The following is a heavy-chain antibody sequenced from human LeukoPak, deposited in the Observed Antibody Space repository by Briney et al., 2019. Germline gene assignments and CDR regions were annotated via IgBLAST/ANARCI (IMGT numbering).Heavy chain of an antibody. CDR3: AKINGDYGANSLDY. CDR1: GFTFSSYS. Sequence: GGSLRLSCAASGFTFSSYSMNWVRQAPGKGLEWVSTISGSGGNAYYADSVKGRFTISRDNSKNTLYLQMNSLRAEDTAVYYCAKINGDYGANSLDYWGQGTLVTVSS. CDR2: ISGSGGNA. V-gene: IGHV3-23*01. D-gene: IGHD4-23*01. J-gene: IGHJ4*02.